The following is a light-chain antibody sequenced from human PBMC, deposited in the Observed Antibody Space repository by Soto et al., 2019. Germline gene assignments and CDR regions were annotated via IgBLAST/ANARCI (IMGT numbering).Light chain of an antibody. CDR1: SSDVGGYNY. CDR2: DVS. CDR3: SSYTSSSNLPHVV. V-gene: IGLV2-14*01. Sequence: QSVLTQPASVSGSPGQSITISCTGTSSDVGGYNYVSWYQQHPGKAPKLMIYDVSNRPSGVSNRFSGSKSGNTASLTISGLQAEDEADYYCSSYTSSSNLPHVVFGGGTKLTVL. J-gene: IGLJ2*01.